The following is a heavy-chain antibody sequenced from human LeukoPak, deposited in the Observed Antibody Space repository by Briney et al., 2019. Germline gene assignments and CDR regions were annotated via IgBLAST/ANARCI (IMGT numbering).Heavy chain of an antibody. D-gene: IGHD3-22*01. V-gene: IGHV4-34*01. CDR3: ARMLGYYDSRGIDY. CDR1: GGSFSGYY. CDR2: IYHSGST. J-gene: IGHJ4*02. Sequence: SETLSLTCAVYGGSFSGYYWSWIRQPPGKGLEWIGSIYHSGSTNYNPSLKSRVTISVDTSKNQFSLKLSSVTAADTAVYYCARMLGYYDSRGIDYWGQGTLVTVSS.